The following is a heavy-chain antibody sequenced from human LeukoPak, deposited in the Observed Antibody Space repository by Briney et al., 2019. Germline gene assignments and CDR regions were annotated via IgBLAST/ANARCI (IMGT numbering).Heavy chain of an antibody. J-gene: IGHJ4*02. CDR2: IYYSGST. CDR1: GGSISSSSYY. D-gene: IGHD3-10*01. Sequence: SETLSLTCTVSGGSISSSSYYWGWIRQPPGKGLEWIGSIYYSGSTYYNPSLKSRVTISVDTSKNQFSLKLSSVTAADTAVYYCARQEYYYGSGSSFDYWGQGTLVTVSS. V-gene: IGHV4-39*01. CDR3: ARQEYYYGSGSSFDY.